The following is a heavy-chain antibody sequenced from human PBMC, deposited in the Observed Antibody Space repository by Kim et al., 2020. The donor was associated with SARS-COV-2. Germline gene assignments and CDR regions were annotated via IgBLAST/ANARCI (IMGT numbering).Heavy chain of an antibody. D-gene: IGHD6-13*01. CDR2: STK. Sequence: STKSSDDSVKGRFTISRDNSKNTLYLQMNSLRAEDTAVYYCAGHSSSWYIWGQGTMVTVSS. V-gene: IGHV3-30*01. J-gene: IGHJ3*02. CDR3: AGHSSSWYI.